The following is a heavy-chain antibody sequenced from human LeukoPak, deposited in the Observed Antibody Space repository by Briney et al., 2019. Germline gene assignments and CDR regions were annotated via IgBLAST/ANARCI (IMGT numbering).Heavy chain of an antibody. D-gene: IGHD3-22*01. CDR2: ISGGGGYT. CDR1: GFTFSSSG. Sequence: GGSLRLSCAASGFTFSSSGMSWVRQAPGKGLEWVSVISGGGGYTYYADSVKGRFTISRDNSKTTLSLQMNSPRAEDTAVYYCAKRDSSGQYYFDYWGQGTLVTVSS. CDR3: AKRDSSGQYYFDY. J-gene: IGHJ4*02. V-gene: IGHV3-23*01.